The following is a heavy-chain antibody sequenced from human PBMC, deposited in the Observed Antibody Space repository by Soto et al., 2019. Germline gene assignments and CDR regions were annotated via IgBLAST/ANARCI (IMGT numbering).Heavy chain of an antibody. CDR2: INPNSGGT. CDR1: GYTFTGYY. V-gene: IGHV1-2*04. J-gene: IGHJ6*02. Sequence: GASVKVSCKASGYTFTGYYMHWVRQAPGQGLEWMGWINPNSGGTNYAQKFQGWVTMTRDTSISTAYMELSRLRSDDTAVYYCARGRSVLLWFGEQAPLNYYYYGMDVWGQGTTVTVSS. D-gene: IGHD3-10*01. CDR3: ARGRSVLLWFGEQAPLNYYYYGMDV.